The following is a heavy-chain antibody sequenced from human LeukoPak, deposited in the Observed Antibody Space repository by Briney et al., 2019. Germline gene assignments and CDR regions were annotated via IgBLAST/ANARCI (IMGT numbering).Heavy chain of an antibody. D-gene: IGHD3-22*01. CDR3: ARFPLLDPGDYYDSSGYYYEGIYFDY. J-gene: IGHJ4*02. CDR2: ISAYNGNT. Sequence: ASVKVSCKASGYTFTSYGIGWVRQAPGQGLEWMGWISAYNGNTNYAQKLQGRVTMTTDTSTSTAYMELRSLRSDDTAVYYCARFPLLDPGDYYDSSGYYYEGIYFDYWGQGTLVTVSS. CDR1: GYTFTSYG. V-gene: IGHV1-18*01.